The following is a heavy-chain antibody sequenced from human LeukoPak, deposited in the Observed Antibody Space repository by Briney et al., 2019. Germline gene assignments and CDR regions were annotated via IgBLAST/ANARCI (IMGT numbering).Heavy chain of an antibody. V-gene: IGHV1-2*04. CDR2: INPNSGGT. Sequence: ASVKVSCKASGYTFTDYTVHWVRQAPGQGLEWMGWINPNSGGTNYAQKFQGWVTMTRDTSISTAYMELSRLRSDDTAVYYCARDSADTDAFDIWGQGTMVTVSS. CDR1: GYTFTDYT. J-gene: IGHJ3*02. CDR3: ARDSADTDAFDI. D-gene: IGHD1-26*01.